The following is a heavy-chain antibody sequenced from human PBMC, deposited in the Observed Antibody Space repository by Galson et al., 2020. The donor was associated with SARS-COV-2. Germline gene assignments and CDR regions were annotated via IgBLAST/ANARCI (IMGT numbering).Heavy chain of an antibody. CDR1: GFTFSSYA. Sequence: GGSLRLSCAASGFTFSSYAMSWVRQAPGKGLEWVSVIYSGGSTYYADSVKGRFTISRDNSKNTLYLQMNSLRAEDTAVYYCAKGYLPKIVVVITTWRRDAFDIWGQGTMVTVSS. CDR2: IYSGGST. CDR3: AKGYLPKIVVVITTWRRDAFDI. D-gene: IGHD3-22*01. V-gene: IGHV3-23*03. J-gene: IGHJ3*02.